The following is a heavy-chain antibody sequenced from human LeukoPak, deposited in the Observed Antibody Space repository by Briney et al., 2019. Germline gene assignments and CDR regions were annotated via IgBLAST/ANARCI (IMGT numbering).Heavy chain of an antibody. CDR3: ARTPLYCSGGSCSLGG. CDR2: IDPSDSYT. V-gene: IGHV5-10-1*01. D-gene: IGHD2-15*01. J-gene: IGHJ4*02. CDR1: GYSFTSYW. Sequence: GESLKISCKGSGYSFTSYWISWVRQMPGKGLEWMGRIDPSDSYTNYSPSLQGHVTISADKSISTAYLQWSSLKASDTAMYYCARTPLYCSGGSCSLGGWGQGTLVTVSS.